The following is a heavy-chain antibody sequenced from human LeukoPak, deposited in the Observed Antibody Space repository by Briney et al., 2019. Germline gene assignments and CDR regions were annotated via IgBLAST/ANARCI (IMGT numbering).Heavy chain of an antibody. CDR2: IYHSGST. D-gene: IGHD2-2*02. V-gene: IGHV4-30-2*01. J-gene: IGHJ3*02. CDR3: ARAGVDCSSTSCYTAAFDI. Sequence: SETLSLTCAVSGGSISSGGYSWSWIRQPPGKGLEWIGYIYHSGSTYYNPSLKSRVTISVDRSKNQFSLKLSSVTAADTAVYYCARAGVDCSSTSCYTAAFDIWGQGTMVTVSS. CDR1: GGSISSGGYS.